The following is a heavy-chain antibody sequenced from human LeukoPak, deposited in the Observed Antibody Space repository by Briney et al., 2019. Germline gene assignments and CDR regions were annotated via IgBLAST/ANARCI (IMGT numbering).Heavy chain of an antibody. Sequence: GASVKVSCRDSGYTSTGYNLHWVRQAPGQGLEWMGWINPNSDGTNYAQKFQGRVTMTRDTSISTAYMELSRLRSDDTAVYYCASEREWFGEPDHAFDIWGQGTMVTVSS. J-gene: IGHJ3*02. CDR3: ASEREWFGEPDHAFDI. CDR2: INPNSDGT. V-gene: IGHV1-2*02. CDR1: GYTSTGYN. D-gene: IGHD3-10*01.